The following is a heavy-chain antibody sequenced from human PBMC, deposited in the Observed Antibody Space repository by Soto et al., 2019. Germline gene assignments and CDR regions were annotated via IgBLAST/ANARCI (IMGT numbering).Heavy chain of an antibody. CDR2: IYYSGST. CDR3: ARDDMVVLLAANYDYYGLDV. J-gene: IGHJ6*02. D-gene: IGHD2-2*01. V-gene: IGHV4-31*03. Sequence: SETLSLTCTVSGGSISSGGYYWSWIRQHPGKGLEWIGYIYYSGSTYYNPSLKSRVTISVDTSKNQFSLKLSSVTAADTAVYYCARDDMVVLLAANYDYYGLDVWGQGTTVTVSS. CDR1: GGSISSGGYY.